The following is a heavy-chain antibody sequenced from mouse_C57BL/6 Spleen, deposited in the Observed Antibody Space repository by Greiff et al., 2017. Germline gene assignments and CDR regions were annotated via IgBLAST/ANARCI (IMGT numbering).Heavy chain of an antibody. V-gene: IGHV5-9*01. Sequence: EVKVVESGGGLVKPGGSLKLSCAASGFTFSSYTMSWVRQTPEKRLEWVATISGGGGNTYYPDSVKGRFTISRDNAKNTLYLQMSSLRSEDTALYYCARPLMVTTGYYFDYWGQGTTLTVSS. J-gene: IGHJ2*01. CDR3: ARPLMVTTGYYFDY. CDR2: ISGGGGNT. D-gene: IGHD2-2*01. CDR1: GFTFSSYT.